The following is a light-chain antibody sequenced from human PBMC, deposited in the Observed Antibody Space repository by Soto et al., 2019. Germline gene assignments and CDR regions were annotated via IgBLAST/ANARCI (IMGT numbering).Light chain of an antibody. CDR3: QSYDSSLSGYVL. J-gene: IGLJ2*01. V-gene: IGLV1-40*01. CDR1: SSNIGAGYD. CDR2: ANT. Sequence: QSVLTQPPSVSGAPGQRVTISCTGSSSNIGAGYDVHWYQQLPGTAPKLLIYANTNRPSGVPDRFSASRSGTSASLAITGLQAEDEADYYCQSYDSSLSGYVLFGGGTKVTVL.